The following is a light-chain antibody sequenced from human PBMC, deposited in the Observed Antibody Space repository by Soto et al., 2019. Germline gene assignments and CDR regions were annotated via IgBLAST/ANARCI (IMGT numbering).Light chain of an antibody. CDR3: SSFTSSSTLEVV. CDR1: SSDVGGYDY. J-gene: IGLJ2*01. Sequence: QSALTQPASVSGSPGQSITISCTGTSSDVGGYDYVSWYQQHPGKAPKLMIYEVRNRPSGVSNRFSSSKSGNTASLTISGLQAEDEADYYCSSFTSSSTLEVVVGGGTQLTVL. V-gene: IGLV2-14*01. CDR2: EVR.